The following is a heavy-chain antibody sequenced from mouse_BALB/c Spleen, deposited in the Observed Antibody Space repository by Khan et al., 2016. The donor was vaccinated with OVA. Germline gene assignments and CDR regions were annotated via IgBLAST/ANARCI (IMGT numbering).Heavy chain of an antibody. J-gene: IGHJ3*01. CDR2: IIPSNDYT. D-gene: IGHD2-14*01. CDR1: GYTFTTYT. V-gene: IGHV1-4*01. Sequence: VRLQQSGAELARPGASVKMSCKASGYTFTTYTIHWVKQRPGQGLEWIGYIIPSNDYTNYNQKFKDRATLTADKSSSTAYMQLSSLTSEDSAVYYCAREGAYYRSDGWFAYWGQGNLGTVSA. CDR3: AREGAYYRSDGWFAY.